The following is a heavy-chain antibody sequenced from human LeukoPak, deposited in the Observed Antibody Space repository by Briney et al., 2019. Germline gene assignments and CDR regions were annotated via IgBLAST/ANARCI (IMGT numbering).Heavy chain of an antibody. D-gene: IGHD2-2*01. Sequence: SETLSLTCTVSGGSISSYYWSWIRQPPGKGLEWIGYIYYSGSTNYNPSLKSRVTISVETSKNQFSLKLSSVTAADTAVYYCAIWRGLGYCSSTSCFRFDPWGQGTLVTVSS. CDR1: GGSISSYY. CDR2: IYYSGST. J-gene: IGHJ5*02. CDR3: AIWRGLGYCSSTSCFRFDP. V-gene: IGHV4-59*01.